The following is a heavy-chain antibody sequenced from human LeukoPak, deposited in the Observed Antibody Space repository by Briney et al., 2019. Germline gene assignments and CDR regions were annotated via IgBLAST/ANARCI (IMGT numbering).Heavy chain of an antibody. V-gene: IGHV4-30-4*08. D-gene: IGHD3-3*01. Sequence: SQTLSLTCTVSGGSISSGDYYWSWIRQPPGKGLEWIGYIYYSGSTYYNPSLKSRVTISVDTSKNQFSLKLSSVTAADTAVYYCARGALYDFWSGYYIDYRGQGTLVTVSS. CDR3: ARGALYDFWSGYYIDY. CDR2: IYYSGST. J-gene: IGHJ4*02. CDR1: GGSISSGDYY.